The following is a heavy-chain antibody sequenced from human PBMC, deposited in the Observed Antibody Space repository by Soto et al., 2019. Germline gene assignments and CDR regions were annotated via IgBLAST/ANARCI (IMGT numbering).Heavy chain of an antibody. CDR1: GFTFSSYA. J-gene: IGHJ4*02. D-gene: IGHD2-2*01. Sequence: GGSLRLSCAASGFTFSSYAMSWVRQAPGKGLEWVSAISGSGGSTYYADSVKGRFTISRDNSKNTLYLQMNSLRAEDTAVYYCAKVRVVVVPAAPYYFDYWGQGTLVTVSS. V-gene: IGHV3-23*01. CDR3: AKVRVVVVPAAPYYFDY. CDR2: ISGSGGST.